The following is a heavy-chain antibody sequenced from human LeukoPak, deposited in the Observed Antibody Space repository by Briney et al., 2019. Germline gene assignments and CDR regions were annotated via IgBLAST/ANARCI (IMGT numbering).Heavy chain of an antibody. V-gene: IGHV5-51*01. CDR2: IYPDDSDA. Sequence: GESLKISCKGSGYIFTTYWIGWVRQMPGKGLEWMGIIYPDDSDAKYSPSFQGQVTISADKSISSAYLQWSSLKASDTAVYYCARRRLAAADNGIDIWGQGTMVTVSS. CDR3: ARRRLAAADNGIDI. CDR1: GYIFTTYW. D-gene: IGHD6-13*01. J-gene: IGHJ3*02.